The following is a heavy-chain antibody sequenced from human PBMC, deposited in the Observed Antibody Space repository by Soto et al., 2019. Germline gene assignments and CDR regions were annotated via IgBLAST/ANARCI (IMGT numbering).Heavy chain of an antibody. Sequence: EVQLVESGGGLVQPGGSLKLSCAASGFTFSGSAMHWVRQASGKGLEWVGRIRSKANNYATAYAASVKGRFTISRDDSKXTXHXXMNSLKTEDTAVYYCARHALQYCGGDCYLLPYFDLWGRGTLVTVSS. J-gene: IGHJ2*01. CDR2: IRSKANNYAT. CDR3: ARHALQYCGGDCYLLPYFDL. V-gene: IGHV3-73*02. D-gene: IGHD2-21*02. CDR1: GFTFSGSA.